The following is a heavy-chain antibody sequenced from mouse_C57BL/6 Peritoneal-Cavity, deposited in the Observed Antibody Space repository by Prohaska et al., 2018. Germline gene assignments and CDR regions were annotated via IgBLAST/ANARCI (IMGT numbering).Heavy chain of an antibody. Sequence: SLSLTCSVTGYSITSGYYWNWIRQFPGNKLEWMGYISYDGSNNYNPSLKNRISITRDTSKNQFFLKLNSVTTEDTATYYCAREGDGFAYWGQGTLVTVSA. J-gene: IGHJ3*01. D-gene: IGHD3-3*01. CDR1: GYSITSGYY. CDR3: AREGDGFAY. CDR2: ISYDGSN. V-gene: IGHV3-6*01.